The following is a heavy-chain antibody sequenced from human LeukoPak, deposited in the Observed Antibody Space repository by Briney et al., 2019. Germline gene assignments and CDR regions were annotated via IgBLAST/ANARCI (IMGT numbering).Heavy chain of an antibody. J-gene: IGHJ4*02. V-gene: IGHV1-2*04. CDR2: INPNSGGT. CDR1: GYTFTGYY. D-gene: IGHD3-10*01. CDR3: ARDRHYYGSGSYPSFDY. Sequence: GRSLRLSCAASGYTFTGYYMHWVRQAPGQGLEWMGWINPNSGGTNYAQKFQGWVTMTRDTSISTAYMELSRLRSDDTAVYYCARDRHYYGSGSYPSFDYWGQGTLVTVSS.